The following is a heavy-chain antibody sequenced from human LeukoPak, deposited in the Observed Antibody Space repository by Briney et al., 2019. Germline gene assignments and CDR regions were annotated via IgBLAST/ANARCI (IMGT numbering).Heavy chain of an antibody. CDR3: ATDYSDVGGVDY. Sequence: SETLSLTCTVSGGSISSSSYYWGWIRQPPGKGLEWIGSIYYSGSTYYNPSLKSRVTISVDTSKNQFSLKLSSVTAADTAVYYCATDYSDVGGVDYWGQGTLVTVSS. CDR2: IYYSGST. D-gene: IGHD3-22*01. CDR1: GGSISSSSYY. V-gene: IGHV4-39*07. J-gene: IGHJ4*02.